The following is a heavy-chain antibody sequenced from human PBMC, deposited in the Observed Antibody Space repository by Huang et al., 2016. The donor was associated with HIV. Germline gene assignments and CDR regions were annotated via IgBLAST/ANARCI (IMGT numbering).Heavy chain of an antibody. CDR1: GGSFSGPN. CDR2: INKRGRN. Sequence: QVQLHQWGAGLLKPSETLSLTCAVYGGSFSGPNWTWIRQTPGKGLEWIGEINKRGRNNYSPYRKRRVTISLDTSKNQFSLRLRSVTAADTAVYYCARGRGDARGFLGLDFWGQGTLVTVSS. D-gene: IGHD3-16*01. V-gene: IGHV4-34*01. J-gene: IGHJ4*02. CDR3: ARGRGDARGFLGLDF.